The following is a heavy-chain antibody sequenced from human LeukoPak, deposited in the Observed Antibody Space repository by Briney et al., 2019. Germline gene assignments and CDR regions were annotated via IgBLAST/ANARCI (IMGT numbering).Heavy chain of an antibody. D-gene: IGHD2-2*01. Sequence: GGSLTLSCAASGFTVNGNYMSRLRPRPGKGLEWVSLLYSGASTYYPDSVKGRFSITRDNSKTTHYLQMNRISAEDAAVYYCGCSSKGCYYCMDVWGQGTTVTVSS. CDR1: GFTVNGNY. V-gene: IGHV3-66*01. J-gene: IGHJ6*02. CDR2: LYSGAST. CDR3: GCSSKGCYYCMDV.